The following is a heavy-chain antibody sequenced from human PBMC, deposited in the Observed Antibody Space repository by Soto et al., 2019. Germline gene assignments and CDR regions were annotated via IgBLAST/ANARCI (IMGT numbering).Heavy chain of an antibody. Sequence: EVQLVESGGGLVKPGGSLRLSCAASGFTFSNAWMNWVRQAPGKGLEWVGRIKSKTDGGTTDYAAPVKGRFTISRDDSKNTLYLQMYTLKTEDTHVYYCTPDSGDRVDYWGQGTLVTVSS. CDR3: TPDSGDRVDY. D-gene: IGHD4-17*01. CDR1: GFTFSNAW. CDR2: IKSKTDGGTT. J-gene: IGHJ4*02. V-gene: IGHV3-15*07.